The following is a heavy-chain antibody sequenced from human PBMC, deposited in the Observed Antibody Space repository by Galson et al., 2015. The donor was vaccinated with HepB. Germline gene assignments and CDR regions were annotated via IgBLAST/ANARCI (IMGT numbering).Heavy chain of an antibody. Sequence: LRLSCAGSGFTFNGYGLHWVRQAPGKGLEWVGYAHSSGRTNSNPSLKSRVTLSIDTSKDQFSLKMRSVTTADTAVYYCARDTYCPDIYAEYYEDYFDSWGHGILVTVSS. V-gene: IGHV4-59*01. J-gene: IGHJ5*01. CDR1: GFTFNGYG. D-gene: IGHD3-3*01. CDR3: ARDTYCPDIYAEYYEDYFDS. CDR2: AHSSGRT.